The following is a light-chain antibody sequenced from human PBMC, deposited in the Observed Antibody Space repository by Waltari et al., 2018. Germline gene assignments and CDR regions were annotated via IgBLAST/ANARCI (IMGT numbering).Light chain of an antibody. Sequence: QSALTQPASVSGSPGQSITVSCTGTSRDVGGYDYVSWYQHHPGKAPTLIIYGVNNRPSGVSDRFSGSKSGNAASLTISGLQAEDEADYYCCSFTATNTWVFGGGTKLTVL. V-gene: IGLV2-14*01. J-gene: IGLJ3*02. CDR2: GVN. CDR1: SRDVGGYDY. CDR3: CSFTATNTWV.